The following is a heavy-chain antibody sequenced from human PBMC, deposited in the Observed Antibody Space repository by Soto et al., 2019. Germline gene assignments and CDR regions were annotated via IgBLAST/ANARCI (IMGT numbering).Heavy chain of an antibody. D-gene: IGHD3-22*01. CDR1: GFTFSSYA. V-gene: IGHV3-30-3*01. CDR2: ISYDGSNK. Sequence: QVQLVESGGGVVQPGRSLRLSCAASGFTFSSYAMHWVRQAPGKGREWVAVISYDGSNKYYADSVKGRFTISRDNSKNTLYLQMNSLRAEDTAVYYCARDRYYDSSGADAFDIWGQGTMVTVSS. J-gene: IGHJ3*02. CDR3: ARDRYYDSSGADAFDI.